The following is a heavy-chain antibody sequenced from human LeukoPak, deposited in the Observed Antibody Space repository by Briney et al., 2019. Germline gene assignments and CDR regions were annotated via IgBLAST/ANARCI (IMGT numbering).Heavy chain of an antibody. D-gene: IGHD3-10*01. CDR1: GFTFSGSA. CDR2: IRSKANSYAT. CDR3: TTRYGSGSQRAFDP. J-gene: IGHJ5*02. V-gene: IGHV3-73*01. Sequence: GGSLRLSCAASGFTFSGSAMHWVRQASGKGLEWVGRIRSKANSYATAYAASVKGGFTISRDDSKNTAYLQMNSLKTEDTAVYYCTTRYGSGSQRAFDPWGQGTLVTVSS.